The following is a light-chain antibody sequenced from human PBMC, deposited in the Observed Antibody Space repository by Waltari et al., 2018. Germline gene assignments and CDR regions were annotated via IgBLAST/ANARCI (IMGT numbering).Light chain of an antibody. Sequence: DIVMTQSPDSLAVSLGERATINCKSRPSVLYSSNNKNYLAWYQQKPGLPPKLLIYWASTRESGVPDRFSGSGSGTDFTLTISSLQAEDVAVYYCQQYYSTPPTFGQGTKLEIK. V-gene: IGKV4-1*01. CDR2: WAS. CDR1: PSVLYSSNNKNY. CDR3: QQYYSTPPT. J-gene: IGKJ2*01.